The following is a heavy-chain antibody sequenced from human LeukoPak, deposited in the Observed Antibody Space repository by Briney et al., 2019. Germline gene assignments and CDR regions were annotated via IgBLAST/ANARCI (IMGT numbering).Heavy chain of an antibody. D-gene: IGHD2-2*01. CDR2: ISGSGGST. CDR3: ASPPGGYCSSTSCSGDY. CDR1: GFTFSSYA. Sequence: GGSLRPSCAASGFTFSSYAMSWVRQAPGKGLEWVSAISGSGGSTYYADSVKGRFTISRDNSKNTLYLQMNSLRAEDTAVYYCASPPGGYCSSTSCSGDYWGQGTLVTVSS. V-gene: IGHV3-23*01. J-gene: IGHJ4*02.